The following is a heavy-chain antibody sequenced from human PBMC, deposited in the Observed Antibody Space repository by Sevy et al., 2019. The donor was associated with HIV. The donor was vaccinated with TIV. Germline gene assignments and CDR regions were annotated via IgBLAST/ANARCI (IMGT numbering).Heavy chain of an antibody. CDR2: ISGSSYST. V-gene: IGHV3-23*01. CDR1: GFNFNTFA. J-gene: IGHJ4*02. D-gene: IGHD6-19*01. CDR3: AKEVRAVAGIFDY. Sequence: GGSLRLSCAASGFNFNTFAMSWVRQAPGKGLEWVSAISGSSYSTYYANSVKGRFTISRDNSKNTLYLQMNSLRAEDTAVYYCAKEVRAVAGIFDYWGQGTLVTVSS.